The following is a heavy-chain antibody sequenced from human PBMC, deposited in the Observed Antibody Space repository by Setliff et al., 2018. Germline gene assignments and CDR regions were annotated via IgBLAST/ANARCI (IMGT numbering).Heavy chain of an antibody. CDR1: GFTFSSYW. CDR3: ARGVADSGYYDSRFDY. D-gene: IGHD3-22*01. Sequence: PGGSLRLSCAASGFTFSSYWMSWVRQAPGKGLEWVANIKQDGSEKYYVDSVKGRFTISRDNAKNSLYLQMNSLRAEDTAVYYCARGVADSGYYDSRFDYWGQGTLVTVSS. V-gene: IGHV3-7*01. J-gene: IGHJ4*02. CDR2: IKQDGSEK.